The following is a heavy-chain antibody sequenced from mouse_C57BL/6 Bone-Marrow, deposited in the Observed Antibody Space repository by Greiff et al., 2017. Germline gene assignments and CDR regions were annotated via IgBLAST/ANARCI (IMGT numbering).Heavy chain of an antibody. V-gene: IGHV1-15*01. CDR1: GYTFTDYE. CDR2: IDPETGGT. D-gene: IGHD4-1*01. Sequence: QVQLKESGAELVRPGASVTLSCKASGYTFTDYEMHWVKQTPVHGLEWIGAIDPETGGTAYNQKFKGKAILTADKSSSTAYMELRSLTSEDSAVYYCTRWGLGRAWFAYWGQGTLVTVSA. CDR3: TRWGLGRAWFAY. J-gene: IGHJ3*01.